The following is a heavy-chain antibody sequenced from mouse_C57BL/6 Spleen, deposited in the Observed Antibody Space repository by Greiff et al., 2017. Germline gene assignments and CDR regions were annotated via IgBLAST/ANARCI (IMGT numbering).Heavy chain of an antibody. J-gene: IGHJ2*01. CDR2: ISSGSSTI. CDR1: GFTFSDYG. V-gene: IGHV5-17*01. D-gene: IGHD1-1*01. Sequence: EVQLMESGGGLVKPGGSLKLSCAASGFTFSDYGMHWVRQAPEKGLEWVAYISSGSSTIYYADTVKGRFTISRDNAKNTLFLQMTSLRSEDTAMYYCARDYGSYFDYWGQGTTLTVSS. CDR3: ARDYGSYFDY.